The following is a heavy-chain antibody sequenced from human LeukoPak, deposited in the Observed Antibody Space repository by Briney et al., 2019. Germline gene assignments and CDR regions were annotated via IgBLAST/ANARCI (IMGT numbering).Heavy chain of an antibody. Sequence: SSETLSLTCTVSGGSISSGDYYWSWIRQPPGKGLEWIGYIYYSGSTYYNPSLKSRVTISVDTSKNQFSLKLSSVTAADTAVYYCAREGSVRGVINYWGQGTLVTVSS. V-gene: IGHV4-30-4*08. J-gene: IGHJ4*02. CDR3: AREGSVRGVINY. CDR1: GGSISSGDYY. CDR2: IYYSGST. D-gene: IGHD3-10*01.